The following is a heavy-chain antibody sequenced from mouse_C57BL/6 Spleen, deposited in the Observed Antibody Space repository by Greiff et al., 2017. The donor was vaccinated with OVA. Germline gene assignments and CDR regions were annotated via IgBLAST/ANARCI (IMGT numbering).Heavy chain of an antibody. CDR3: ALYGGGAMDY. CDR1: GYTFTSYW. Sequence: QVQLKQPGAELVMPGASVKLSCKASGYTFTSYWMHWVKQRPGQGLEWIGEIDPSDSYTNYNQKFKGKSTLTVDKSSSTAYMQLSSLTSEDSAVYYCALYGGGAMDYWGQGTSVTVSS. V-gene: IGHV1-69*01. CDR2: IDPSDSYT. D-gene: IGHD1-1*01. J-gene: IGHJ4*01.